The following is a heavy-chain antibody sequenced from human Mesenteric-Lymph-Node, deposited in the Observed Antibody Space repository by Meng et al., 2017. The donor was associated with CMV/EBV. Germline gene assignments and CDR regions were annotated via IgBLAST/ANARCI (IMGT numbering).Heavy chain of an antibody. CDR1: RFALSTCN. Sequence: GESLKISCAASRFALSTCNMNWVRQAPGKGLEWVSSISSSTNYIYYSDSVKGRFTISRDDAKNSLYLQMYSLRAEDTAIYYCAKAKGISRRLYYYYGMDVWGQGTTVTVSS. V-gene: IGHV3-21*04. J-gene: IGHJ6*02. CDR2: ISSSTNYI. CDR3: AKAKGISRRLYYYYGMDV. D-gene: IGHD3-10*01.